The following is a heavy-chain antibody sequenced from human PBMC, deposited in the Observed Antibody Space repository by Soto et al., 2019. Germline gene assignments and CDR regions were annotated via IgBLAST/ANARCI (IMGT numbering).Heavy chain of an antibody. Sequence: GGSLRLSCAASGFTFNGFWMSWVRQAPGKGLQWVANIKEDGSQTYYVDSVKGRFTISRDNARNSLFLQMNSLTFEDTAGYKSSRAGLGNWGQGTLGTVSS. CDR1: GFTFNGFW. CDR2: IKEDGSQT. CDR3: SRAGLGN. V-gene: IGHV3-7*05. J-gene: IGHJ1*01.